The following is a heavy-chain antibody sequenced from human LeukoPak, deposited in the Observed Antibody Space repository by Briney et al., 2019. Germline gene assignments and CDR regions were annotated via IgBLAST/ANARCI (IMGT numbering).Heavy chain of an antibody. CDR3: ARDGRTTVTTKGFRQTYYYYYGMDV. CDR2: IYTSGST. D-gene: IGHD4-17*01. CDR1: GGSISSGSYY. Sequence: SQTLSLTCTVSGGSISSGSYYWSWIRQPAGKGLEWIGRIYTSGSTNYNPSLKSRVTISVDTSKNQFSLKLSSVTAADTAVYYCARDGRTTVTTKGFRQTYYYYYGMDVWGQGTTVTVSS. J-gene: IGHJ6*02. V-gene: IGHV4-61*02.